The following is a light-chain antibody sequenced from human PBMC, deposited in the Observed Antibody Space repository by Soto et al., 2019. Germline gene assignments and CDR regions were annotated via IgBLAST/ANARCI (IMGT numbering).Light chain of an antibody. CDR1: SSNIGGNT. CDR3: AAWDDSLNGHV. J-gene: IGLJ1*01. Sequence: LTQPPSASGTPGQRVTISCSGSSSNIGGNTVSWYQQFPGTAPKLLIYTNNQRPSGVPDRFSGSKSDTSASLAISALQSEDEAHYYCAAWDDSLNGHVFGTGTKVTVL. CDR2: TNN. V-gene: IGLV1-44*01.